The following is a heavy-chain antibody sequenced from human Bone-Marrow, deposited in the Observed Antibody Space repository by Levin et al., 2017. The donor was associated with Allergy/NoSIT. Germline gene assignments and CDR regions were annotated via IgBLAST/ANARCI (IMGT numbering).Heavy chain of an antibody. CDR1: GGSISGYY. Sequence: NPSETLSLTCIVSGGSISGYYWNWIRQPPGKGLEWLGYIYYSGSTNYNPSLKSRVTTLVDTSKNQVSLKLSSVTAADTAVYYCARDPPSGWSAPTGAFDVWGQGTMVTVSS. CDR3: ARDPPSGWSAPTGAFDV. CDR2: IYYSGST. J-gene: IGHJ3*01. D-gene: IGHD6-19*01. V-gene: IGHV4-59*01.